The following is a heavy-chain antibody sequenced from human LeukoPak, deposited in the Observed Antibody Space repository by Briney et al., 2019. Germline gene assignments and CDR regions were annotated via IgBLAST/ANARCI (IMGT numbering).Heavy chain of an antibody. CDR3: ATGHSYGYDY. V-gene: IGHV3-74*01. D-gene: IGHD5-18*01. CDR2: IKNVGSVT. J-gene: IGHJ4*02. Sequence: GGSLGLSCAASGLTFTDYWMHWVRQAPGKGLEWVSLIKNVGSVTRYADSVKGRFTISRDDAKNTLDLQMNSLKVDDTAVYYCATGHSYGYDYWGQGTLVTVSS. CDR1: GLTFTDYW.